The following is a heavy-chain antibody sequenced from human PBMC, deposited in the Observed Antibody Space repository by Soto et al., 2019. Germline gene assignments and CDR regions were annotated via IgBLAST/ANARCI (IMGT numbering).Heavy chain of an antibody. CDR2: INPNSGGT. J-gene: IGHJ4*02. V-gene: IGHV1-2*02. CDR1: GYTFTGYY. Sequence: QVQLVQSGAEVKKPGASVKVSCKASGYTFTGYYMHWVRQAPGQGLEWMGWINPNSGGTNYAQKVQGRVTLTRDTSISTAYMELSRLRSDDTAVYYCARDLSGMIRFDYWGQGTLVTVSS. CDR3: ARDLSGMIRFDY. D-gene: IGHD3-16*01.